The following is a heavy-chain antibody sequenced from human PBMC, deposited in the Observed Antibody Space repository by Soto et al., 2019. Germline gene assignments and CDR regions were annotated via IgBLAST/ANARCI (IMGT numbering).Heavy chain of an antibody. V-gene: IGHV3-48*01. CDR1: GFTFSSYS. J-gene: IGHJ5*02. D-gene: IGHD2-21*01. Sequence: PGGSLRLSCAASGFTFSSYSMNWVRQAPGKGLEWVSYISSSSRTIYCADSVKGRFTISRDNAKNSLYLQMNSLRAEDTAVYYCAREWGGDGYHRGWFDPRGQGTLVTVSS. CDR2: ISSSSRTI. CDR3: AREWGGDGYHRGWFDP.